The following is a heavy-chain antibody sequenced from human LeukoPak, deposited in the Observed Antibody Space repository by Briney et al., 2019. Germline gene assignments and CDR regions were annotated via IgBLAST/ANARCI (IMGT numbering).Heavy chain of an antibody. CDR3: ARKRSCGYHYYYYYMDV. CDR1: GGSFSGYY. D-gene: IGHD3-22*01. J-gene: IGHJ6*03. CDR2: INHSGST. V-gene: IGHV4-34*01. Sequence: SDTLSLTCAVYGGSFSGYYWRWIRQPPGKGLEWIGEINHSGSTNYNPYLKSRVTISVDTSKNQFSLKLSSVTAADTAVYYCARKRSCGYHYYYYYMDVWGKGTTVTVSS.